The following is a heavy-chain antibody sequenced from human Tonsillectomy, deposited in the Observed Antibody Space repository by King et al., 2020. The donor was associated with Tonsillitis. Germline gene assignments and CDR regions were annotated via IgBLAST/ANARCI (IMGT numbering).Heavy chain of an antibody. CDR2: INPNSGGT. Sequence: VQLVESGAEVKKPGASVKVSCKASGYTFTGYYMHWVRQAPGQGLEWMGWINPNSGGTNYAQKFQGRVTMTRDTSISTAYMELSRLRSDDTAVYYCARDLLRYSSSSRGYYYGMDVWGQGTTVTVSS. CDR1: GYTFTGYY. CDR3: ARDLLRYSSSSRGYYYGMDV. D-gene: IGHD6-6*01. J-gene: IGHJ6*02. V-gene: IGHV1-2*02.